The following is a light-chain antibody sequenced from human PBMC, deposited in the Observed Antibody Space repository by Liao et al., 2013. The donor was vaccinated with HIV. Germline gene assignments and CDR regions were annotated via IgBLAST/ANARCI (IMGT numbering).Light chain of an antibody. V-gene: IGLV3-21*01. CDR3: QVWDSSSYV. J-gene: IGLJ1*01. CDR1: NIESKS. CDR2: YDS. Sequence: SYELTQPPSVSVAPGQTARIACGGNNIESKSVHWYQQRPGQAPVLVIYYDSDRPSGIPERFSGSNSGNTATLTISRVEAGDEADYYCQVWDSSSYVFGTGTKVTVL.